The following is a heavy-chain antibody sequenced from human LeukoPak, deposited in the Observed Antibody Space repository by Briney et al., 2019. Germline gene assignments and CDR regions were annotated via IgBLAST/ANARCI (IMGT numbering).Heavy chain of an antibody. CDR3: ARGITRYGGKGTFDY. CDR1: GGSISSSSYY. CDR2: IYTSGST. J-gene: IGHJ4*02. Sequence: SETLSLTCAVSGGSISSSSYYWGWIRQPPGKGLEWIGRIYTSGSTNYNPSLKSRVTMSVDTSKNQFSLKLSSVTAADTAVYYCARGITRYGGKGTFDYWGQGTLVTVSS. V-gene: IGHV4-61*05. D-gene: IGHD4-23*01.